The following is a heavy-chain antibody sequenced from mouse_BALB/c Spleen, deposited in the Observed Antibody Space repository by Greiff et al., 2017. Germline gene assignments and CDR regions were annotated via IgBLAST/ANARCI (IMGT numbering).Heavy chain of an antibody. D-gene: IGHD2-14*01. Sequence: VQLQQSGGGLVQPGGSRKLSCAASGFTFSSFGMHWVRQAPEKGLEWVAYISSGSSTIYYADTVKGRFTISRDNPKNTLFLQMTSLRSEDTAMYYCAIFSYYRYEGYAMDYWGQGTSVTVSS. V-gene: IGHV5-17*02. J-gene: IGHJ4*01. CDR1: GFTFSSFG. CDR3: AIFSYYRYEGYAMDY. CDR2: ISSGSSTI.